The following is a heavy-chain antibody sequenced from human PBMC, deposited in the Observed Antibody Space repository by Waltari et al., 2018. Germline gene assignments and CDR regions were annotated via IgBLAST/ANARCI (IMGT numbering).Heavy chain of an antibody. Sequence: QLQLQESGPGLVKPSETLSLTCTVSGSSISSTNYFWGWVRQPPGKGLDWIGSISYRGSTYYIPSLKTRVTISVDTSKNQFSLFLNSVTAADTAVYYCARDGIDYCISHWGQGTLVTVSS. CDR3: ARDGIDYCISH. CDR2: ISYRGST. J-gene: IGHJ4*02. CDR1: GSSISSTNYF. V-gene: IGHV4-39*07. D-gene: IGHD2-15*01.